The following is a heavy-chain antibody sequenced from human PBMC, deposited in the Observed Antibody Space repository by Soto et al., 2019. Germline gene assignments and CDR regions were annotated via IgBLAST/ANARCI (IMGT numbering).Heavy chain of an antibody. CDR3: ARDEGSLYYYGMDV. Sequence: EVQLVESGGGLIQPGGSLRLSCAASGFTVSSNYMSWVRQAPGKGLEWVSVIYSGGSTYYADSVKGRFTISRDNSKNTLYLQMNSLRAEDTAVYYCARDEGSLYYYGMDVWGQGTTVTVSS. CDR2: IYSGGST. CDR1: GFTVSSNY. V-gene: IGHV3-53*01. D-gene: IGHD3-10*01. J-gene: IGHJ6*02.